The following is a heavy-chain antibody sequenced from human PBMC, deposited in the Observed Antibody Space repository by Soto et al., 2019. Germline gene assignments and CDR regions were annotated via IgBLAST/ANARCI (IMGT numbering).Heavy chain of an antibody. CDR1: GFTFSSCW. CDR2: IIRDGSST. V-gene: IGHV3-74*01. Sequence: EVQLVESGGGLVQPGGSLRLSCAASGFTFSSCWMHWVRQAPGTGLVWISRIIRDGSSTTYADSVKGRYTISRDNAKNRLYLEIISLKADNTAVYFCGGGGSGIYAMDIWSQRNTVTVSS. D-gene: IGHD6-13*01. J-gene: IGHJ6*02. CDR3: GGGGSGIYAMDI.